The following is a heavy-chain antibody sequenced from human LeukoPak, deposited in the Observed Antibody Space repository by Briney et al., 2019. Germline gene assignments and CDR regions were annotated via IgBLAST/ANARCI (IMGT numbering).Heavy chain of an antibody. CDR3: IKDMGFDLLKDAFHV. CDR2: ISWDSGNM. Sequence: GGSLRLSCAAAGFTLDDYAMHWVRQAPGKGLQWVSRISWDSGNMAYADSVKGRFTISRDNAKNSLYLQMDSLRTEDSALYYCIKDMGFDLLKDAFHVWVQGTMVTVSS. J-gene: IGHJ3*01. D-gene: IGHD2-15*01. V-gene: IGHV3-9*01. CDR1: GFTLDDYA.